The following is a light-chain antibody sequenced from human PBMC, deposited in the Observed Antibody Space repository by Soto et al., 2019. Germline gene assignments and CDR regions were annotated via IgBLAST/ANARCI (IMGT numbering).Light chain of an antibody. CDR3: QQLNSSPRT. V-gene: IGKV1-9*01. J-gene: IGKJ1*01. Sequence: DIQLTQSPSFLSASVGDRVTITCRASQDINSYLAWYQQKPGKAPKLLIYAASTLQSGVPSRFSGSGSGTEFTLTISSLQPEDFATYYCQQLNSSPRTFGRGTKVEIK. CDR2: AAS. CDR1: QDINSY.